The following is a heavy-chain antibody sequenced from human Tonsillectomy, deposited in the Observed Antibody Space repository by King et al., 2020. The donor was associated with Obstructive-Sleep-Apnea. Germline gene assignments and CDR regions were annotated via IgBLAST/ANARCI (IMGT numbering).Heavy chain of an antibody. Sequence: VQLVESGGGLVQPGRSLRLSCAASGFTFDDYAMHWVRQAPGKGLEWVSGISWNSGSIGYADSVKGRFTISRDNAKNSLYLQMNSLRAEDTALYYCAKDNGYSSPRWGQGTLVTVPS. CDR1: GFTFDDYA. V-gene: IGHV3-9*01. CDR2: ISWNSGSI. J-gene: IGHJ4*02. D-gene: IGHD6-13*01. CDR3: AKDNGYSSPR.